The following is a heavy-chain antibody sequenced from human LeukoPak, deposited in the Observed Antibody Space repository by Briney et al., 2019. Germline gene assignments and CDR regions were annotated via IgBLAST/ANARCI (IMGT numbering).Heavy chain of an antibody. Sequence: SETLSLTCTVAGYSISSGYYWGWIRQPPGKGLEWIGSIYHSGSTNYNPSLKSRVTISVDKSKNQFSLKLSSMTAADTAVYYCARGSAFGSGWYVRYYFDYWGQGTLVTVSS. CDR1: GYSISSGYY. J-gene: IGHJ4*02. CDR2: IYHSGST. CDR3: ARGSAFGSGWYVRYYFDY. V-gene: IGHV4-38-2*02. D-gene: IGHD6-19*01.